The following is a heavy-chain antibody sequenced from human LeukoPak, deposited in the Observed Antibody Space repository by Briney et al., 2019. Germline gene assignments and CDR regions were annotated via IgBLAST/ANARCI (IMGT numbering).Heavy chain of an antibody. CDR1: GGSISSYY. Sequence: PSETLSLTCAVSGGSISSYYWSWIRQPAGKGLEWIGRIYTSGSTNYNPSLKSRVNMSVDKTKNQFSLKLSSVTAADTAVYYCARDGSPRIYYYYYMDVWGKGTTVTVSS. D-gene: IGHD2-2*01. V-gene: IGHV4-4*07. J-gene: IGHJ6*03. CDR2: IYTSGST. CDR3: ARDGSPRIYYYYYMDV.